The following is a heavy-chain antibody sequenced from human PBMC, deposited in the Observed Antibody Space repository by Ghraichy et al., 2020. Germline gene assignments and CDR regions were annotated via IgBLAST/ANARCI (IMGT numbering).Heavy chain of an antibody. CDR2: INSDGSST. V-gene: IGHV3-74*01. D-gene: IGHD3-3*01. CDR1: GFTFSSYW. J-gene: IGHJ6*02. CDR3: ARAPDTTYYDFWSGYPHRGGMDV. Sequence: GGSLRLSCAASGFTFSSYWMHWVRQAPGKGLVWVSRINSDGSSTSYADSVKGRFTISRDNAKNTLYLQMNSLRAEDTAVYYCARAPDTTYYDFWSGYPHRGGMDVWGQGTTVTVSS.